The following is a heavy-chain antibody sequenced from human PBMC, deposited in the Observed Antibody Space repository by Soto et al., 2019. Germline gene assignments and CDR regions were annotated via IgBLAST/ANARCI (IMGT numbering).Heavy chain of an antibody. CDR3: AKDHVAGSSWFGEYFQH. CDR2: ISGSGGST. V-gene: IGHV3-23*01. Sequence: GGSLRLSCAASGFTFSSYAMSWVRQAPGKGLEWVSAISGSGGSTYYADSVKGRFTISRDNSKNTLYLQMNSLRAEDTAVYYCAKDHVAGSSWFGEYFQHWGQGTLVTVSS. J-gene: IGHJ1*01. D-gene: IGHD6-13*01. CDR1: GFTFSSYA.